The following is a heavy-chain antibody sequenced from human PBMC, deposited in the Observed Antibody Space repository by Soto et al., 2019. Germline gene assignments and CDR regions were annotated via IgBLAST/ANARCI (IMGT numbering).Heavy chain of an antibody. D-gene: IGHD2-15*01. Sequence: GCSLRLSCAAAGFTFSSYAMHWVRQAPGKGLEWVAVISYDGSNKYYADSVKGRFTISRDNSKNTLYLQMNSLRAEDTAVYYCARDRKEDIVAVVAATPWFDPWGQGTLVTGSS. J-gene: IGHJ5*02. CDR1: GFTFSSYA. CDR2: ISYDGSNK. CDR3: ARDRKEDIVAVVAATPWFDP. V-gene: IGHV3-30-3*01.